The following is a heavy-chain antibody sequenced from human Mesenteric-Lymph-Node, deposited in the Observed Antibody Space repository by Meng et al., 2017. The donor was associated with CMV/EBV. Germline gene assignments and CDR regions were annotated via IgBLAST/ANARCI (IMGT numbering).Heavy chain of an antibody. V-gene: IGHV4-39*07. CDR1: GGSISSNSYS. Sequence: GSLRLSCTVSGGSISSNSYSWGWIRQPPGKGLEWIASIYYTGSTYYNPSLKSRVTISVDTSKNQFSLKLSSVTAADTAVYYCARNQGAAADYWGQGTLVTVSS. CDR2: IYYTGST. CDR3: ARNQGAAADY. J-gene: IGHJ4*02. D-gene: IGHD6-13*01.